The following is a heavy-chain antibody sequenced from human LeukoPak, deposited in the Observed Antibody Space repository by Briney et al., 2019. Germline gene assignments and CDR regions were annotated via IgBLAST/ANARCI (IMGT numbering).Heavy chain of an antibody. D-gene: IGHD1-14*01. CDR3: VRRRSFDY. V-gene: IGHV3-11*04. Sequence: PGGSLRLSCAASGFTFSDFSISWIRQAPGKGLEWASYIRSSGSTIYYADSVKGRFTIFRDNAKKSVDLQMNSLRAEDTAVYYCVRRRSFDYWGQGTLVTVSS. CDR2: IRSSGSTI. J-gene: IGHJ4*02. CDR1: GFTFSDFS.